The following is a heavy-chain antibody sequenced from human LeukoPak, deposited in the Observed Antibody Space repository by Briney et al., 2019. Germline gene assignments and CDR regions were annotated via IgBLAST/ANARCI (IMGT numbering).Heavy chain of an antibody. J-gene: IGHJ4*02. D-gene: IGHD6-13*01. CDR2: ISGSGGST. Sequence: GGSLRLSCAASGFTFSSYAMYWVRQAPGKGLERVSVISGSGGSTFYADSVKGRFTISRDNSKNTLYLHMNSLRAEDTAVYYCAKASSWLLHVGFDSWGQGTLVTVSS. CDR3: AKASSWLLHVGFDS. V-gene: IGHV3-23*01. CDR1: GFTFSSYA.